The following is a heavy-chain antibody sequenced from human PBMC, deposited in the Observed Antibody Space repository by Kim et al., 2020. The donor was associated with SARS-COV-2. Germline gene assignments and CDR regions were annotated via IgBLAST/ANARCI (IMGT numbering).Heavy chain of an antibody. J-gene: IGHJ6*02. V-gene: IGHV3-13*01. Sequence: GGSLRLSCAASGFTFSSYDMHWVRQATGKGLEWVSAIGTAGDTYYPGSVKGRFTISRENAKNSLYLQMNSLRAGDTAVYYCARGYLLGYYYDSSGYYPRYYGMDVWGQGTTVTVSS. D-gene: IGHD3-22*01. CDR3: ARGYLLGYYYDSSGYYPRYYGMDV. CDR2: IGTAGDT. CDR1: GFTFSSYD.